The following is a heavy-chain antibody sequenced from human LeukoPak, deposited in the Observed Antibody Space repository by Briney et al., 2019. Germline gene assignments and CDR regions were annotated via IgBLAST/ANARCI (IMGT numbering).Heavy chain of an antibody. Sequence: SETLSLTCTVSGGSISSSSYYWGWIRQPPGKGLEWIGSIYYSGSTYYNPSLKSRVSMSADTSKNQISLNLKFVTAADTAVYYCARQTVLVGYASGLGFNYWGEGALVTVSS. V-gene: IGHV4-39*07. CDR1: GGSISSSSYY. CDR2: IYYSGST. CDR3: ARQTVLVGYASGLGFNY. J-gene: IGHJ4*02. D-gene: IGHD2-2*01.